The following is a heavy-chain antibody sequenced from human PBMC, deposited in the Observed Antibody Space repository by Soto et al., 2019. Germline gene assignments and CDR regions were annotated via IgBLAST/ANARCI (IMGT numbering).Heavy chain of an antibody. Sequence: SETLSLTCTVSGVSVRGYYWSWIRQPPGKGLEWIGYIYNNGSTKYNPSLQSRVSMSGDTSKIQFFLNLRSVTAADTAVYYCARHPTLEWQFQGAVGAFDLWGHGTMVTVSS. J-gene: IGHJ3*01. CDR1: GVSVRGYY. D-gene: IGHD3-3*01. CDR3: ARHPTLEWQFQGAVGAFDL. CDR2: IYNNGST. V-gene: IGHV4-59*08.